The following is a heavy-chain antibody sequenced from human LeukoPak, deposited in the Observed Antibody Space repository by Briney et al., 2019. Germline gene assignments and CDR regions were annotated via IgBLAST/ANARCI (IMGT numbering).Heavy chain of an antibody. CDR1: GFTFSSYA. J-gene: IGHJ4*02. Sequence: GGSLRLSCAASGFTFSSYAMSWVRQAPGKGLEWASAISGSGGSTYYADSVKGRFTISRGNSKNTLYLQMNSLRAEDTAVYYCAKADVQLWSPFDYWGQGTLVTVSS. CDR2: ISGSGGST. D-gene: IGHD5-18*01. V-gene: IGHV3-23*01. CDR3: AKADVQLWSPFDY.